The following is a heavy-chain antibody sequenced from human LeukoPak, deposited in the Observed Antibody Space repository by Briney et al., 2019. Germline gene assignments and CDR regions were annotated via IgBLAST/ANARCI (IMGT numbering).Heavy chain of an antibody. Sequence: GGSLRLSCAASGFTFSSYAMSWVRQAPGKGLEWVSAISGSGGSTNYADSAKGRFTISRDNSKNTLYLQMNSLRAEDTAVYYCAKDEFYGSGSSYYFDYWGQGTLVTVSS. V-gene: IGHV3-23*01. CDR1: GFTFSSYA. CDR3: AKDEFYGSGSSYYFDY. CDR2: ISGSGGST. D-gene: IGHD3-10*01. J-gene: IGHJ4*02.